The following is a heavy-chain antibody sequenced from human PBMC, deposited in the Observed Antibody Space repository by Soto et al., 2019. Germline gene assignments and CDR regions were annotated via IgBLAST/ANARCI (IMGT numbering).Heavy chain of an antibody. CDR3: ARAFSGGFSYGPGDN. Sequence: GGSLRLSCVASGFTFWGYWMSWVRQPPGKGLEWMANIKQDEIANHYLASVRGRFTISRTNSKTSVYLQMNSLRAEETALYYCARAFSGGFSYGPGDNWGQGTLVTVSS. CDR2: IKQDEIAN. V-gene: IGHV3-7*01. J-gene: IGHJ4*02. D-gene: IGHD2-8*02. CDR1: GFTFWGYW.